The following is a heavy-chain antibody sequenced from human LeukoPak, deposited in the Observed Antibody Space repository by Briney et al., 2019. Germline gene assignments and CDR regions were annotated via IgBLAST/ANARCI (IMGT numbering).Heavy chain of an antibody. J-gene: IGHJ5*02. CDR1: GFTFSTST. Sequence: GGSLRLSGAASGFTFSTSTMNWVRLAPGKGLEWVSSISSSNDYIYYADSVKGRFTISRDNAKNSLYLQMNSLRAEDTAVYYCVRIPNSAGFPNWFDPWGQGTLVTVSS. CDR3: VRIPNSAGFPNWFDP. CDR2: ISSSNDYI. D-gene: IGHD6-19*01. V-gene: IGHV3-21*01.